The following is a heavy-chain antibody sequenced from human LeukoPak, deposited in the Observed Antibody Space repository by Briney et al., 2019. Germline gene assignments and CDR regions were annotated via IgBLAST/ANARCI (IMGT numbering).Heavy chain of an antibody. CDR2: VNWNGG. J-gene: IGHJ5*02. Sequence: GGSLRLSCAASGFTFDDYGMSWVRQAPGKGLEWISGVNWNGGNADSVKGRFTISRDNAKNSLYLQMNSLRAEDTALYYCVRDRCSSTSCHDSPNWFDPWGQGTLVIVSS. V-gene: IGHV3-20*04. D-gene: IGHD2-2*01. CDR1: GFTFDDYG. CDR3: VRDRCSSTSCHDSPNWFDP.